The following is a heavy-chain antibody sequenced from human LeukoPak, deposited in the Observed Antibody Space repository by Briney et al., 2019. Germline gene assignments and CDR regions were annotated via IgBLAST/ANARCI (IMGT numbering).Heavy chain of an antibody. CDR2: IYYSGST. J-gene: IGHJ6*03. V-gene: IGHV4-30-4*08. CDR3: ARVDGDFWSHYYMDV. CDR1: GGSISSGDYY. D-gene: IGHD3-3*01. Sequence: PSQTLSLTCTVSGGSISSGDYYWSRIRQPPGKGLEWIGYIYYSGSTYYNPSLKSRVTISVDTSKNQFSLKLSSVTAADTAVYYCARVDGDFWSHYYMDVWGKGTTVTVSS.